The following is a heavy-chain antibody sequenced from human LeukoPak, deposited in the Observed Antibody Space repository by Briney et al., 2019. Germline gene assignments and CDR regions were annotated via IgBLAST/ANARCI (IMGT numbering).Heavy chain of an antibody. D-gene: IGHD3-16*01. CDR2: IYTSGST. CDR1: GGSISSGSYY. Sequence: SETLSLTCTVSGGSISSGSYYWSWIRQPAGKGLEWIGRIYTSGSTNYNPSLKSRVTISVDTSKNQISLKLSFVTAADTAVYYCARGRTYYDYVWGSYLLDYWGQGTLVTVSS. J-gene: IGHJ4*02. CDR3: ARGRTYYDYVWGSYLLDY. V-gene: IGHV4-61*02.